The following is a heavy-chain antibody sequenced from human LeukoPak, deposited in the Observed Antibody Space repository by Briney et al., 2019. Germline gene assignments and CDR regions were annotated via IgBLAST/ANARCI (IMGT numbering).Heavy chain of an antibody. Sequence: SETLSLTCTVSGGSINSSPYSWGWIRQPPGKGLEWIGTISYNANTYYSPSLRSRVTISVDTSKNQFSLKLSSVTAADTAVYYCARLPTGYPNWFDPWGQGTLVTASS. CDR3: ARLPTGYPNWFDP. J-gene: IGHJ5*02. V-gene: IGHV4-39*01. CDR1: GGSINSSPYS. CDR2: ISYNANT. D-gene: IGHD3-9*01.